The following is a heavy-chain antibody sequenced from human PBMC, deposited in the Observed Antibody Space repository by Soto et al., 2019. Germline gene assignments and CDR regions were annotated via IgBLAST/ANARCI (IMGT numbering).Heavy chain of an antibody. Sequence: PGGSLRLSCAASGFTFSSYGMHWVRQAPGKGLEWVAVISYDGSNKYYADSVKGRFTISRDNSKNTLYLQMNSLRAEDTAVYYCAKDIAVGRDYYYGMDVWGQGTTVTVSS. J-gene: IGHJ6*02. D-gene: IGHD6-19*01. V-gene: IGHV3-30*18. CDR2: ISYDGSNK. CDR3: AKDIAVGRDYYYGMDV. CDR1: GFTFSSYG.